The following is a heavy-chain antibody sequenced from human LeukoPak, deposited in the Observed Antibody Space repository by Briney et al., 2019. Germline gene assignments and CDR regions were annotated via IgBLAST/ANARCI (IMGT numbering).Heavy chain of an antibody. V-gene: IGHV4-39*07. CDR3: AREKDWFDP. CDR2: IYYSGST. CDR1: GGSISSSSYY. Sequence: SETLSLTCTVSGGSISSSSYYWGWIRQPPGKGLEWIGSIYYSGSTYYNPSLKSRVTISVDTSKNQFSLKLSSVTAADTAVYYCAREKDWFDPWGQGTLVTVSS. J-gene: IGHJ5*02.